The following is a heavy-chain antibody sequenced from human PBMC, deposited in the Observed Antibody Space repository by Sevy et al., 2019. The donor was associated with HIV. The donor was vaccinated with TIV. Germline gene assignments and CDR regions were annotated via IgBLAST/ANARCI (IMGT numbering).Heavy chain of an antibody. V-gene: IGHV3-74*03. J-gene: IGHJ6*02. CDR1: GFTFSSYW. CDR2: INSDGSGT. Sequence: GGSLRLSCAASGFTFSSYWMHWVRQAPGKGLVWVSRINSDGSGTMYADSVKGRFTISRDNAKNTLYLQMNSLRAEDTAVYYCARDFWSAQRGLDVWGQGTTVTVSS. CDR3: ARDFWSAQRGLDV. D-gene: IGHD3-3*01.